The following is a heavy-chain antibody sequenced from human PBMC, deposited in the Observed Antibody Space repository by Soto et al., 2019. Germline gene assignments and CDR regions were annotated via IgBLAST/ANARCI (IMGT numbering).Heavy chain of an antibody. Sequence: ASVKVSCKASGYSFINCGITWVRQVPGQGLEWIGWISVYNGNTHYAESLQGRVTMTTDTSTTTAYMELRSLTSDDTAMYYCARDPQYSGSLSGGGDAFDIWGQGAMVTVSS. V-gene: IGHV1-18*01. D-gene: IGHD1-26*01. CDR3: ARDPQYSGSLSGGGDAFDI. CDR1: GYSFINCG. J-gene: IGHJ3*02. CDR2: ISVYNGNT.